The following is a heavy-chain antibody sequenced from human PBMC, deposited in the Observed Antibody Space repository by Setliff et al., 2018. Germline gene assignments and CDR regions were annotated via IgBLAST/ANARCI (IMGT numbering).Heavy chain of an antibody. V-gene: IGHV3-23*01. CDR1: GFTFSSYA. CDR3: AKGQIYTSSDYRYNWFDP. J-gene: IGHJ5*02. D-gene: IGHD4-4*01. CDR2: ISASGGST. Sequence: GVLRLSCAASGFTFSSYAMTWVRQAPGKVLEWVSTISASGGSTYYADSVEGRFTISRDNSKNTLYLQMNSLRAEDRAVYYCAKGQIYTSSDYRYNWFDPWGQGTLVTVSS.